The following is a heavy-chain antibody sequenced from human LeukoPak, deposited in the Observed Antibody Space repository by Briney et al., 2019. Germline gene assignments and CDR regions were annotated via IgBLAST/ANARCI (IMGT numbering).Heavy chain of an antibody. CDR1: GFTCRNYN. Sequence: KSGGSLRLXCAASGFTCRNYNMKWVRQAPGKGLEWLSYISTTGTIYYADSVKGRSTISRDNAKNLLYLQMNSLRAEDTAVYYCARAPCAGDCYYFDCWGQGTLVTVSS. D-gene: IGHD2-21*02. CDR2: ISTTGTI. V-gene: IGHV3-69-1*01. CDR3: ARAPCAGDCYYFDC. J-gene: IGHJ4*02.